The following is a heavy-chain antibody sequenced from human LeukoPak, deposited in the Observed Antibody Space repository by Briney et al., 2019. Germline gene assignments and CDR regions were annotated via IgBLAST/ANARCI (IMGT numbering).Heavy chain of an antibody. CDR3: ARGAWGYYFDY. CDR1: GFTFSSYS. J-gene: IGHJ4*02. V-gene: IGHV3-21*01. Sequence: GGSLRLSCAASGFTFSSYSMNWVRQAPGKGLEWVSSISSSSSYIYYADSVKGRFTISGDNAKNSLYLQMNSLRAEDTAVYYCARGAWGYYFDYWGQGTLVTVSS. D-gene: IGHD1-26*01. CDR2: ISSSSSYI.